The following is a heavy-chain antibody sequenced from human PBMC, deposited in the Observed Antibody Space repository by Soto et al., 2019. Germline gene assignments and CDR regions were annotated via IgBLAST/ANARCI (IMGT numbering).Heavy chain of an antibody. J-gene: IGHJ6*03. V-gene: IGHV1-8*01. CDR2: MNPSSGNT. CDR3: ARGRGFGELLPMDV. D-gene: IGHD3-10*01. Sequence: ASVKVSCKASGYTFTSYDIKWVRQATGQGLEWMGWMNPSSGNTGYAQKFQGRVTMTRNTSISTAYMELSSLRSEDTAVYYCARGRGFGELLPMDVWGKGTTVTVSS. CDR1: GYTFTSYD.